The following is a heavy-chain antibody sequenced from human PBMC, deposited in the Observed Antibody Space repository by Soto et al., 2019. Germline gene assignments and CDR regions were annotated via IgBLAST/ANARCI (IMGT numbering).Heavy chain of an antibody. CDR2: MNPNSGNT. V-gene: IGHV1-8*01. Sequence: QVQLVQSGAEVKKPGASVQVSCKSSGYTFTSYDINWVRHATGQGLEWMGWMNPNSGNTGYAQKFQGRVTMTRNTSISTAYMELSSLRSEDTAVYYCARGESSPQNWFDPWCQGTLVTVSS. J-gene: IGHJ5*02. CDR3: ARGESSPQNWFDP. CDR1: GYTFTSYD. D-gene: IGHD6-13*01.